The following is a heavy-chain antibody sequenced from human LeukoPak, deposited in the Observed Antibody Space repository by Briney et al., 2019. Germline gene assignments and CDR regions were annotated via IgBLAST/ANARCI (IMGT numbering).Heavy chain of an antibody. J-gene: IGHJ2*01. D-gene: IGHD3-3*01. CDR3: ARTPFWSGFWYFDL. CDR2: ISSNGGST. V-gene: IGHV3-64*01. CDR1: GFTFSSYA. Sequence: GGSLRLSCAASGFTFSSYAMHWVRQAPGKGLEYVSAISSNGGSTYYANSVKGRFTISRDNSKNTLYFQMNSLRAEDTAVYYCARTPFWSGFWYFDLWGRGTLVTVSS.